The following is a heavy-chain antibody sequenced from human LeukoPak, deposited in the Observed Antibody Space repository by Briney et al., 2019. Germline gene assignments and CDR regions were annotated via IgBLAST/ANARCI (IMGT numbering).Heavy chain of an antibody. D-gene: IGHD2-21*01. Sequence: PSETLSLTCTVSGGSISSGGYYWSWIRQPPGKGLEWIGYIYYSGSTYYNPSLKSRVTISVDTSKNQFSMKLSSVTAADTAVYYCARVIAAWFDPWGQGTLVTVSS. CDR1: GGSISSGGYY. V-gene: IGHV4-31*03. CDR3: ARVIAAWFDP. J-gene: IGHJ5*02. CDR2: IYYSGST.